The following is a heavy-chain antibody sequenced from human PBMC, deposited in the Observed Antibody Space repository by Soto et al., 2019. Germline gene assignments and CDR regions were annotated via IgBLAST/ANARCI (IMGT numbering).Heavy chain of an antibody. V-gene: IGHV1-3*01. CDR2: INAGNGNT. CDR3: AREGRYGDYGDY. J-gene: IGHJ4*02. Sequence: QVQLVQSGAEVKKPGASVKVSCKASGYTFTSYPIHWVRQAPGQRLEWMGWINAGNGNTKYSQKFQRSITITRDTSATTAYMELSSLRSEDTAIYYCAREGRYGDYGDYWCQGTLVTVSS. CDR1: GYTFTSYP. D-gene: IGHD4-17*01.